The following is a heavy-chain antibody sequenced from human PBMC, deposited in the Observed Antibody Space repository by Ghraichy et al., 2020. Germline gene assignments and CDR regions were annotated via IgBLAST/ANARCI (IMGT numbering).Heavy chain of an antibody. CDR2: IGTAGDT. CDR3: ARNSGASGSYYYYYGMDV. CDR1: GFTFSSYD. Sequence: GGSLRLSCAASGFTFSSYDMHWVRQATGKGLEWVSAIGTAGDTYYPGSVKGRFTISRENAKNSLYLQMNSLRAGDTAVYYCARNSGASGSYYYYYGMDVWGQGTTVTVS. D-gene: IGHD1-26*01. V-gene: IGHV3-13*01. J-gene: IGHJ6*02.